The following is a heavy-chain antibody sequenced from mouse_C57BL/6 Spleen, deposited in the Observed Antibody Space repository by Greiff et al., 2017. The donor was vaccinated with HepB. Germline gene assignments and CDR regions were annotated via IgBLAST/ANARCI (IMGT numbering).Heavy chain of an antibody. J-gene: IGHJ1*03. CDR3: ARSNYGSSHYWYFDV. CDR1: GYTFTSYW. CDR2: IDPSDSYT. V-gene: IGHV1-59*01. Sequence: VQLQQPGAELVRPGTSVKLSCKASGYTFTSYWMHWVKQRPGQGLEWIGVIDPSDSYTNYNQKFKGKATLTVDTSSSTAYMQLSSLTSEDSAVYYCARSNYGSSHYWYFDVWGTGTTVTVSS. D-gene: IGHD1-1*01.